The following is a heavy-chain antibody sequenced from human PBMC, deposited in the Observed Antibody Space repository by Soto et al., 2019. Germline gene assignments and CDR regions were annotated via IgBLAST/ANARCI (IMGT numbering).Heavy chain of an antibody. CDR3: ATLSPGRFDY. J-gene: IGHJ4*02. Sequence: QLQLQESGPGLVKPSETLSLTCTVSGGSISSSSYYWGWVRQPPGKGLEWIGTFFYTGNTYYNPSLKSRVSISVDTSKNHFSLKLSSVTVADTAVYYCATLSPGRFDYWGQGILVTVSS. CDR2: FFYTGNT. D-gene: IGHD3-10*01. CDR1: GGSISSSSYY. V-gene: IGHV4-39*02.